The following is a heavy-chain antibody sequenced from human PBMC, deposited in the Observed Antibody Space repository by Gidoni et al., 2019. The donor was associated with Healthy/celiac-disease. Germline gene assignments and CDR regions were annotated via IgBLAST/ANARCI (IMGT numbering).Heavy chain of an antibody. CDR3: AHRLSDYDFWSGYFTIHDAFDI. CDR1: WLSLSTSGVG. J-gene: IGHJ3*02. CDR2: IYWDDYK. Sequence: QITLKESGPTLVKPPQTLPLTCTFSWLSLSTSGVGVGWIRHPPGKALEWLALIYWDDYKRYSPSLKSRLTITKDTSQIQVVLTMTNMDPVDTATYYCAHRLSDYDFWSGYFTIHDAFDIWGQGTMVTVSS. D-gene: IGHD3-3*01. V-gene: IGHV2-5*02.